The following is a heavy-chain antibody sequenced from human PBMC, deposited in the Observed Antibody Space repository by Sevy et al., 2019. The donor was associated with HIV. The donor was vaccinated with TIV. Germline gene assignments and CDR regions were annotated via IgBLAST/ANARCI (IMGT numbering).Heavy chain of an antibody. Sequence: GGSLRLSCAASGFTFSSYGMHWVRQAPGKGLEWVAFIRYDGSNKYYADSVKGRFTICRDNSKNTEYLQMNSLGAEDTAVYYCAKGGVLKPRTDYYGMDVWGQGTTVTVSS. CDR1: GFTFSSYG. D-gene: IGHD2-8*02. V-gene: IGHV3-30*02. CDR2: IRYDGSNK. CDR3: AKGGVLKPRTDYYGMDV. J-gene: IGHJ6*02.